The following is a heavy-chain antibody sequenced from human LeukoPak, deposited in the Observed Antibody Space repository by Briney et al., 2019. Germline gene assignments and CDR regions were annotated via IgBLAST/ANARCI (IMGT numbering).Heavy chain of an antibody. CDR1: GYTFTGYY. V-gene: IGHV1-2*02. Sequence: ASVKVSRYASGYTFTGYYMHLVRQPPAQGIELMGWFNPNSGGTNYAQKFQGRVTMTRDTSISTAYMELSRLRSDDTAVYYCARVSSSDYGDYDYWGQGTLVTVSS. CDR2: FNPNSGGT. J-gene: IGHJ4*02. D-gene: IGHD4-17*01. CDR3: ARVSSSDYGDYDY.